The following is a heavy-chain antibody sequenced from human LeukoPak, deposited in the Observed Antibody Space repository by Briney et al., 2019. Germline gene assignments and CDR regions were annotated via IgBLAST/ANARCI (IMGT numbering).Heavy chain of an antibody. D-gene: IGHD4-11*01. CDR3: AKFSDYSNPLDY. CDR2: IRYDGSNK. J-gene: IGHJ4*02. CDR1: GFTFSSYG. V-gene: IGHV3-30*02. Sequence: GGSLRLSCAASGFTFSSYGMHWVRQAPGKGLEWVAFIRYDGSNKYYAGSVKGRFTISRDNSKNTLYLQMNSLRAEDTAVYYCAKFSDYSNPLDYWGQGTLVTVSS.